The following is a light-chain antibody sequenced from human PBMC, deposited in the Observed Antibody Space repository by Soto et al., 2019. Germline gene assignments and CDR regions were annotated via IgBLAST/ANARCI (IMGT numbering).Light chain of an antibody. V-gene: IGKV3-15*01. Sequence: IVMTQSPATLSVSPGERVTLSCRASQRINNKLAWYQEKPGQAPRLLIYDAGTRATGIPARFSGSASGTEFTLTISSLQSEDFAVYVCQQYNDWPLVFGQGTRLEIK. CDR1: QRINNK. CDR2: DAG. J-gene: IGKJ5*01. CDR3: QQYNDWPLV.